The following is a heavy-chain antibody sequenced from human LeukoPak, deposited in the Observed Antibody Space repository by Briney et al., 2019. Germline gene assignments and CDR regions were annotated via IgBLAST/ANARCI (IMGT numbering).Heavy chain of an antibody. CDR3: ARGPPMVISDAFDI. CDR2: IIPIFGTA. CDR1: GGTFSSYA. Sequence: GASVKVSCKASGGTFSSYAISWVRQAPGQGLEWMGGIIPIFGTANYAQKFQGRVTITADESTSTAYMELSSPRSEDTAVYYCARGPPMVISDAFDIWGQGTMVTVSS. D-gene: IGHD3-22*01. J-gene: IGHJ3*02. V-gene: IGHV1-69*13.